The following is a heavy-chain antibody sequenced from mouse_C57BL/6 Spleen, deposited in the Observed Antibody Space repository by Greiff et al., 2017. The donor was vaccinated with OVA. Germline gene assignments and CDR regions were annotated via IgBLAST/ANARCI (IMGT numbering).Heavy chain of an antibody. CDR2: IDPSDSET. CDR1: GYTFTSYW. CDR3: ARDGNPYAMDY. J-gene: IGHJ4*01. V-gene: IGHV1-52*01. Sequence: LQPGAELVRPGSSVKLSCKASGYTFTSYWMHWVKQRPIQGLEWIGNIDPSDSETHYNQKFKDKATLTVDKSSSTAYMQLSSLTSEDSAVYYCARDGNPYAMDYWGQGTSVTVSS. D-gene: IGHD2-1*01.